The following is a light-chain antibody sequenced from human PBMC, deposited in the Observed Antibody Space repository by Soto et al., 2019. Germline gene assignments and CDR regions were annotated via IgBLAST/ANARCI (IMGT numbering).Light chain of an antibody. J-gene: IGKJ1*01. CDR3: QHSYSTPWT. CDR2: AAS. Sequence: DIQMTQSPSSLSASVGDRVTITCRASQSISSFLNWYQQKPGKAPKLLIYAASSLESGVPSRFSGSGSETGFTLTISSLQPEDFATYYCQHSYSTPWTFGQGTKV. CDR1: QSISSF. V-gene: IGKV1-39*01.